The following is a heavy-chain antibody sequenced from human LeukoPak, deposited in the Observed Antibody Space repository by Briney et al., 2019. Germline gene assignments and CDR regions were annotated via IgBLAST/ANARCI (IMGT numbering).Heavy chain of an antibody. CDR1: GGTFSSYA. D-gene: IGHD6-6*01. CDR2: IIPIFGTA. V-gene: IGHV1-69*05. CDR3: ARDQMSSSFRWFDP. J-gene: IGHJ5*02. Sequence: ASVKVSCKTSGGTFSSYAITWVRQAPGQGLEWMGGIIPIFGTANYAQKLQGRVTITTDESTSTAYMELSSLRSEDTAVYYCARDQMSSSFRWFDPRGQGTLVTVSS.